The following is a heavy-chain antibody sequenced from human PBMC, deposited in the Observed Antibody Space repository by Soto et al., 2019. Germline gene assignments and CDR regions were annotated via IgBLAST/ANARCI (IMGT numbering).Heavy chain of an antibody. J-gene: IGHJ1*01. Sequence: QVQLVESGGGVVQPGRSLRLSCAASGFAFSSYAMHWVRQAPGKGLEWVAVISYEGSNKYYEDSVKGRFTISRDNSKNTLYLQMNSLRAEDTAVYYCARERQLWFGELAGEEYFQHWGQGTLVTVSS. CDR1: GFAFSSYA. D-gene: IGHD3-10*01. CDR3: ARERQLWFGELAGEEYFQH. CDR2: ISYEGSNK. V-gene: IGHV3-30-3*01.